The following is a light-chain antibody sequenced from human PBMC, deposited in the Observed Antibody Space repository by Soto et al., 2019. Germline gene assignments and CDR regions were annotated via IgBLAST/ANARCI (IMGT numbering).Light chain of an antibody. V-gene: IGLV1-40*01. CDR1: SSNIGAGYD. J-gene: IGLJ2*01. CDR3: QSYDSSLSGVV. CDR2: GNS. Sequence: QSVLTQPPSPSGAPGQRVTISCTGSSSNIGAGYDVHWYQQLPGTAPKLLIYGNSNRPSGVPDRFSGSMSGTSASLAITGLQAEDEADYYCQSYDSSLSGVVFGGGTKLTVL.